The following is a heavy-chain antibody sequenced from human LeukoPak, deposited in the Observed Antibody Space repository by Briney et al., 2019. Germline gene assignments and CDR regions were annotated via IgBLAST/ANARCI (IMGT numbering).Heavy chain of an antibody. CDR1: GYTFTGYG. CDR3: ARDTGLRYFDWLLRDWYFDL. Sequence: ASVKVSCKASGYTFTGYGISWVRQAPGQGLEWMGWICAYNGNTNYAQKLQGRVTMTTDTSTSTAYMELRSLRSDDTAVYYCARDTGLRYFDWLLRDWYFDLWGRGPLVTVSS. V-gene: IGHV1-18*04. J-gene: IGHJ2*01. D-gene: IGHD3-9*01. CDR2: ICAYNGNT.